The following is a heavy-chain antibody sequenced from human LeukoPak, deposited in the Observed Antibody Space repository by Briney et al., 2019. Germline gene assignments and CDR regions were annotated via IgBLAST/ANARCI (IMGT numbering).Heavy chain of an antibody. CDR3: ARGAVWFGELC. V-gene: IGHV3-23*01. J-gene: IGHJ4*02. Sequence: GGSLRLSCAASGFTFSSYAMSWVRQAPGKGLEWVSAISGSGGSTYYADSVKGRFTISRDNAKNSLYLQMNSLRAEDTAVYYCARGAVWFGELCWGQGTLVTVSS. CDR1: GFTFSSYA. D-gene: IGHD3-10*01. CDR2: ISGSGGST.